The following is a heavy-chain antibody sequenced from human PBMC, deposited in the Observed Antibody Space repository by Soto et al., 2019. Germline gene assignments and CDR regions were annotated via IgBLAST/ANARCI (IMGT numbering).Heavy chain of an antibody. Sequence: GGSLRLSCAASGFPFSDYAMSWVRQAPGKGLEWVSIIIATDGSAYYADSVKGRFTISRDDAKNTLFLQMNSLRAEDTAIYYCAKDQSNSNPLYYFDFWGPGTLVTVSS. V-gene: IGHV3-23*01. D-gene: IGHD3-22*01. CDR2: IIATDGSA. CDR1: GFPFSDYA. J-gene: IGHJ4*02. CDR3: AKDQSNSNPLYYFDF.